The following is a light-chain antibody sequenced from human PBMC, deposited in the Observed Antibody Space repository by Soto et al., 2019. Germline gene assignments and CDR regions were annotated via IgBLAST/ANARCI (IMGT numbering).Light chain of an antibody. CDR3: QQYNNWPQWT. J-gene: IGKJ1*01. V-gene: IGKV3D-15*01. CDR1: QSVSSN. CDR2: GVY. Sequence: EIVMTQCPTTLSVAPGERVTLSCRSSQSVSSNLAWYQQKPGQPPRLLMYGVYTRAPGTPARFSGSGSGTEFTLTISSLQSEDFAVYYCQQYNNWPQWTFGQGTKVDIK.